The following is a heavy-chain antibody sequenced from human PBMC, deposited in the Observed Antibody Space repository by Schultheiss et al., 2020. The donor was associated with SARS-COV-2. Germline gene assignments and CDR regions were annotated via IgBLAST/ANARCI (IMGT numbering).Heavy chain of an antibody. CDR2: IDPSDSYT. J-gene: IGHJ3*02. CDR3: ARTALGGYLQTDDAFDI. CDR1: GYSFTSYW. V-gene: IGHV5-10-1*01. Sequence: GGSLRLSCKGSGYSFTSYWISWVRQMPGKGLEWMGRIDPSDSYTNYSPSFQGHVTISADKSISTAYLQWSSLKASDTAMYYCARTALGGYLQTDDAFDIWGQGTMVTVSS. D-gene: IGHD1-26*01.